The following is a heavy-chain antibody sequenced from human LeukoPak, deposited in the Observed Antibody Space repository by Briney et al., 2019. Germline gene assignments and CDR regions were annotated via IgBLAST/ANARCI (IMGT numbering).Heavy chain of an antibody. CDR1: GGSISSGSYY. CDR3: ARARIAAAGWFDP. D-gene: IGHD6-13*01. V-gene: IGHV4-61*02. Sequence: SETLSLTCTVSGGSISSGSYYWSWIRQPAGKGLEWIGRIYTSGSTNYNPSLKSRVTISVDTSKNQFSLKLSSVTAADTAVYYCARARIAAAGWFDPWAREPWSPSPQ. CDR2: IYTSGST. J-gene: IGHJ5*02.